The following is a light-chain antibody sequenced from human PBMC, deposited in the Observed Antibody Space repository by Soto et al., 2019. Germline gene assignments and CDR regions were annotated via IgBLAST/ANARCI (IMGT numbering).Light chain of an antibody. CDR3: SSYTSTSTLV. CDR2: EVS. Sequence: SALNQPASVSGSPGQSITISCNGTSSDVGTHNYVSWYQQHPGKVPKLMIYEVSNRPSGVSNRFSGSKSGNTASLTISGLQAEDEADYYCSSYTSTSTLVFGGGTKLTVL. J-gene: IGLJ2*01. CDR1: SSDVGTHNY. V-gene: IGLV2-14*01.